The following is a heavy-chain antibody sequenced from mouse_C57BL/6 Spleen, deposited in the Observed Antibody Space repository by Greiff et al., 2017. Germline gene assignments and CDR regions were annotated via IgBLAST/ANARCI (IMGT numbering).Heavy chain of an antibody. J-gene: IGHJ2*01. CDR2: IDPSDSET. CDR1: GYTFTSYW. CDR3: ARFYGSSYSDFDY. V-gene: IGHV1-52*01. Sequence: QVQLKQPGAELVRPGSSVKLSCKASGYTFTSYWMHWVKQRPIQGLEWIGNIDPSDSETHYNQKFKDKATLTVDKSSSTAYMQLSSLTSEDSAVYYCARFYGSSYSDFDYWGQGTTLTVSS. D-gene: IGHD1-1*01.